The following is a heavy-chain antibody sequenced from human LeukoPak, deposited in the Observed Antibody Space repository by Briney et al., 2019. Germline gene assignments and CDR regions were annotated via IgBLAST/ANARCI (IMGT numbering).Heavy chain of an antibody. J-gene: IGHJ4*02. CDR1: GYTFTGYY. V-gene: IGHV1-2*02. CDR2: INPNSGGT. CDR3: ARGTELLRFLEWLLI. D-gene: IGHD3-3*01. Sequence: GASVKVSCKASGYTFTGYYMHWVRQAPGQGLEWMGWINPNSGGTNYAQKFQGRVTMTRDTSISTAYMELSRLRSDDTAVYYCARGTELLRFLEWLLIRGQGTLVTVSS.